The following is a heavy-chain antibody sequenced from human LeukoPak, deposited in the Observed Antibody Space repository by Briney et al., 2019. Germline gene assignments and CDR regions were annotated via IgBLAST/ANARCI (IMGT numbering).Heavy chain of an antibody. Sequence: GASVKVSCKASGYTFTSYDINWVRQATGQGLEWMGWMNPNSGNTGYAQKFQGRVTMTRNTSISTAYMELSSLRSEDTAVYYCATSIAAAGTCDYWGQGTLVTVPS. J-gene: IGHJ4*02. CDR3: ATSIAAAGTCDY. CDR1: GYTFTSYD. V-gene: IGHV1-8*01. D-gene: IGHD6-13*01. CDR2: MNPNSGNT.